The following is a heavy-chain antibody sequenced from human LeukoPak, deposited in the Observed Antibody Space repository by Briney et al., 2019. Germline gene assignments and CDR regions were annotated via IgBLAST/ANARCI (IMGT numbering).Heavy chain of an antibody. D-gene: IGHD7-27*01. CDR1: GFTFSSYG. V-gene: IGHV3-30*02. CDR3: ARGALAGDRGDY. Sequence: GGSLRLSCAASGFTFSSYGMHWVRQAPGKGLEWVAFIRYDGSNKYYADSVKGRFTISRDNAKNSLYLQMNSLRAEDTAVYYCARGALAGDRGDYWGQGTLVTVSS. CDR2: IRYDGSNK. J-gene: IGHJ4*02.